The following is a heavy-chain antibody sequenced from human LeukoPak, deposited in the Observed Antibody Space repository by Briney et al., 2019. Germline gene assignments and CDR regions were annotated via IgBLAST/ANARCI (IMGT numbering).Heavy chain of an antibody. CDR2: INPKSGGT. D-gene: IGHD3-10*01. Sequence: ASVKVCCKASGYSFTGHYMHWVRQAPGQGLEWMGWINPKSGGTNYAQKFQGRVTMTRDTSISTAYMDMSSLRSDDTAAYYCARNLWFGESSDAFDMWGQGTMVTVSS. V-gene: IGHV1-2*02. J-gene: IGHJ3*02. CDR3: ARNLWFGESSDAFDM. CDR1: GYSFTGHY.